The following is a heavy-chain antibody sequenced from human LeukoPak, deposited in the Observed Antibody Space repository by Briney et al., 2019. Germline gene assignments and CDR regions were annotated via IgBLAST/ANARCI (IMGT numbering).Heavy chain of an antibody. CDR1: GGSISSSSYY. V-gene: IGHV4-39*01. Sequence: SETLSLTCTVSGGSISSSSYYWGWIRQPPGKGLEWIGSIYYSGSTYYNPSLKSRVTISVDASKNQFSLKLSSVTAADTAVYYCASLRTVRGVSWGQGTLVTVSS. D-gene: IGHD3-10*01. J-gene: IGHJ4*02. CDR3: ASLRTVRGVS. CDR2: IYYSGST.